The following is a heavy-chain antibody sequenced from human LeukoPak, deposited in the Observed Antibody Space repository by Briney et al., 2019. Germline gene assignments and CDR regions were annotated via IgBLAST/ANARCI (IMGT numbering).Heavy chain of an antibody. D-gene: IGHD3-3*01. CDR1: GGSISSYY. J-gene: IGHJ4*02. V-gene: IGHV4-4*07. CDR2: IYTSGST. CDR3: ARENDFWSGYPYFDY. Sequence: PSETLSLTCTVSGGSISSYYWSWIRQPAGKGLEWIGRIYTSGSTNYNPSLKSRVTISVDTSKNQFSLKLSSVTAADTAVYYCARENDFWSGYPYFDYWGQGTLVTVSS.